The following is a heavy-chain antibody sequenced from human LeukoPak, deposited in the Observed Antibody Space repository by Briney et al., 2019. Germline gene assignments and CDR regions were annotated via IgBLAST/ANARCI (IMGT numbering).Heavy chain of an antibody. V-gene: IGHV4-59*08. CDR2: IYYSGST. CDR3: ARRSSGWYNYFDE. CDR1: GGSISGYY. D-gene: IGHD6-19*01. J-gene: IGHJ4*02. Sequence: SETLSLTCTVSGGSISGYYWTWIRQPPGKGLDWIGYIYYSGSTNYNPSLQCRVTISVDTSKNQFSLKLSSVTAADTAVYYCARRSSGWYNYFDEWGQGTLVTVSS.